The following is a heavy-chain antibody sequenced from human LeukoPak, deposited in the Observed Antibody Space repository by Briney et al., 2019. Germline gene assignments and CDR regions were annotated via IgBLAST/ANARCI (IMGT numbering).Heavy chain of an antibody. CDR2: ISYDGSNK. CDR1: GFTFSSYA. D-gene: IGHD6-19*01. J-gene: IGHJ4*02. Sequence: GRSLRLSCAASGFTFSSYAMHWVRQALGKGLEWVAVISYDGSNKYYADSVKGRFTISRDNSKNTLYLQMNSLRAEDTAVYYCARDPYTLLAVGGLFDYWGQGTLVTVSS. V-gene: IGHV3-30*04. CDR3: ARDPYTLLAVGGLFDY.